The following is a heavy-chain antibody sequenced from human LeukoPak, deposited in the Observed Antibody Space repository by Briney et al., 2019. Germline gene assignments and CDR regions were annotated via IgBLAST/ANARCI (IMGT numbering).Heavy chain of an antibody. Sequence: GGTLRLSCAASGFTFSSYGMNWVRQAPGKGLEWVSYISSSSSYIYYADSVKGRFTISRDNARKSLYLQMNSLRAEDTAVYYCARDPPTITLAGNGNDYWGQGTLVTVSS. CDR3: ARDPPTITLAGNGNDY. J-gene: IGHJ4*02. D-gene: IGHD6-19*01. CDR1: GFTFSSYG. CDR2: ISSSSSYI. V-gene: IGHV3-21*01.